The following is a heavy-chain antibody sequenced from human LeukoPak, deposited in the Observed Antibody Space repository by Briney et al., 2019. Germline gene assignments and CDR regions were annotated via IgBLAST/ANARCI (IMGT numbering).Heavy chain of an antibody. V-gene: IGHV1-69*13. CDR2: IIPVFGKA. CDR3: ARAVGYCSGGSCPYNWFDP. D-gene: IGHD2-15*01. CDR1: GGTFSSYA. Sequence: ASVNVSCKASGGTFSSYAINWVRQAPGQGLEWMGGIIPVFGKANYAQKFQGRVTITADESTSTAYMEMSSLRSEDTAIYYCARAVGYCSGGSCPYNWFDPWGQGTLVTVSS. J-gene: IGHJ5*02.